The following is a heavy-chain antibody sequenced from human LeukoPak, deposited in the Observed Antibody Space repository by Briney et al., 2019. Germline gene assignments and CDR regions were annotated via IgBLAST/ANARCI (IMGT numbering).Heavy chain of an antibody. V-gene: IGHV1-2*02. CDR2: INPNSGGT. CDR1: GYTSTGYY. D-gene: IGHD2-2*01. CDR3: ARAGIVVVRNWFDP. Sequence: VASVKVSCKASGYTSTGYYMHWVRQAPGQGLEWMGWINPNSGGTNYAQKFQGRVTMTRDTSISTAYMELSRLRSDDTAVYYCARAGIVVVRNWFDPWGQGTLVTVSS. J-gene: IGHJ5*02.